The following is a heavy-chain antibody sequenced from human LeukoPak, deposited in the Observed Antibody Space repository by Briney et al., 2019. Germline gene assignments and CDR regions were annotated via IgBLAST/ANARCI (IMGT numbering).Heavy chain of an antibody. CDR1: GFTFSSYA. CDR3: TTADREIYYYYGMDG. J-gene: IGHJ6*02. Sequence: GGSLRLSCAASGFTFSSYAMSWVRQAPGKGLEWVGRIKSKTDGGTTDYAAPVKGRFTISRDDSKNTLYLQMNSLKTEDTAVYYCTTADREIYYYYGMDGWGQGTTVTVSS. CDR2: IKSKTDGGTT. V-gene: IGHV3-15*01. D-gene: IGHD1-26*01.